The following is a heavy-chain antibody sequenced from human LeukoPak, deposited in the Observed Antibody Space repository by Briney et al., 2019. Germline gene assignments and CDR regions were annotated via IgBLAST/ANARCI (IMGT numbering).Heavy chain of an antibody. CDR3: AREYSRWFDY. J-gene: IGHJ4*02. Sequence: QPGGSLTLSCAASGFTFSSYWMHWVRHAPGKGLVWVSRINSDGSTTTYADSVRGRFTISRDNAKNTLYLQMNSLRAEDTAVYYCAREYSRWFDYWGQGTLVSVSS. CDR1: GFTFSSYW. D-gene: IGHD6-6*01. CDR2: INSDGSTT. V-gene: IGHV3-74*01.